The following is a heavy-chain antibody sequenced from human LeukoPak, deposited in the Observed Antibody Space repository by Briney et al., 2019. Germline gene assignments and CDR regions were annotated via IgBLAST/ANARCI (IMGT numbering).Heavy chain of an antibody. CDR2: IYYSGST. V-gene: IGHV4-59*08. D-gene: IGHD2-21*02. Sequence: SETLSLTCTVSGGSISSYYWSWIRQPPGKGLEWIGYIYYSGSTNYNPSLKSRVTISVDTSKNQFSLKLSSVTAADTAVYYCARQGVVTAFDYWGQGILVTVSS. CDR1: GGSISSYY. J-gene: IGHJ4*02. CDR3: ARQGVVTAFDY.